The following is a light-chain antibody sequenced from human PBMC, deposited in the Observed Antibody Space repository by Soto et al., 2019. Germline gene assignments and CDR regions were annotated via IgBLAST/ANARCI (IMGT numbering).Light chain of an antibody. V-gene: IGKV3-11*01. CDR3: LRRVNLPVA. CDR2: DTS. CDR1: QSVNSY. Sequence: SPSTLSLSPGERATLSCRASQSVNSYLAWYQQKPGQVPRLLIYDTSNRATGIPARFSGSGSGTDFTLTISSLEPEDFAVYYCLRRVNLPVAFGVGTRQEVK. J-gene: IGKJ5*01.